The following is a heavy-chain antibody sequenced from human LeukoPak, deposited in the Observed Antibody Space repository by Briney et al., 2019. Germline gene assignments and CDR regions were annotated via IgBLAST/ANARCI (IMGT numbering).Heavy chain of an antibody. D-gene: IGHD1-26*01. CDR2: ISGSSSTT. V-gene: IGHV3-48*04. CDR1: GFTFSNYN. Sequence: GGSLRLSCAASGFTFSNYNMNWVRQAPGKGLEWVSYISGSSSTTYYADSVKGRFTISRDNAKNSLYLQMNSLRAADTAVYYCHRGSYLSYDFGMDVWGQGTTVTVSS. J-gene: IGHJ6*02. CDR3: HRGSYLSYDFGMDV.